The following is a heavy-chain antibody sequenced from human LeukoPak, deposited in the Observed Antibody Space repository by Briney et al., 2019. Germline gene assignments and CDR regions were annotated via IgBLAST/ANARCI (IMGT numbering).Heavy chain of an antibody. J-gene: IGHJ4*02. CDR1: GYTFTVYY. Sequence: GASVKVSCKSSGYTFTVYYMHWVRQAPGQGLEWMGWINPNSGGTNYAQKFQGRVTMTRDTSISTAYMELSRLRSDDTAVYYCARDPGVAVALYFDYWGQGTLVTVSS. CDR3: ARDPGVAVALYFDY. V-gene: IGHV1-2*02. D-gene: IGHD6-19*01. CDR2: INPNSGGT.